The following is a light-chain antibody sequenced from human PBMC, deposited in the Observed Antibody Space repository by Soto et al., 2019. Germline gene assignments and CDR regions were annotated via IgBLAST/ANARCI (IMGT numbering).Light chain of an antibody. V-gene: IGLV6-57*02. Sequence: NFMLTQSQSVSESPGKTVTISCTARSGNIASNSVQWYQQRPGSAPTTVISEAHQRRSGAPDRFSGSIDKSSNSASLTISGLQAEDEADYYCSSYTSSSTYVFGTGTKVTVL. CDR2: EAH. J-gene: IGLJ1*01. CDR3: SSYTSSSTYV. CDR1: SGNIASNS.